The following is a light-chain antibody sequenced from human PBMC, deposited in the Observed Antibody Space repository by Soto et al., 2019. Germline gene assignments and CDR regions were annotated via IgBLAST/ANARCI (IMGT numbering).Light chain of an antibody. CDR1: QSINNW. CDR2: EAS. J-gene: IGKJ1*01. V-gene: IGKV1-5*03. CDR3: QHYNSYSPT. Sequence: DIQMTQSPSTLSASVGDRVTITCRASQSINNWMAWYQKPGKAPKLLLYEASGLESGVPSRFSGSGSGTEFTLTVSSLQPSDFATYYCQHYNSYSPTFGQGTKVVIK.